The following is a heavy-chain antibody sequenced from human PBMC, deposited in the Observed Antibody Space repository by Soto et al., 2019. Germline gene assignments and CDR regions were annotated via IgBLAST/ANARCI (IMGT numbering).Heavy chain of an antibody. Sequence: EVQLVESGGGLVQPGGSLRLSCAASGFTFNYFTMNWVRQAPGKGLEWVSYISDSSRTVNYADSVKGRFTISRDNAKNSLYLQMNSLRDEDTAVYYYVRQVDLGYCSSPSCYKNVGYFDFWGQGTLVTVSS. CDR2: ISDSSRTV. V-gene: IGHV3-48*02. J-gene: IGHJ4*02. CDR3: VRQVDLGYCSSPSCYKNVGYFDF. D-gene: IGHD2-2*02. CDR1: GFTFNYFT.